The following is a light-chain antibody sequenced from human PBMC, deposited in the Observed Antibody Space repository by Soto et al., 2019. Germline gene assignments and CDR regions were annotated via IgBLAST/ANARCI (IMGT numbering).Light chain of an antibody. CDR3: HQRSNWPPIT. Sequence: EIVLTQSPATLSLSPGERATLSCRASQSVSSYLAWYQQKPGQAPRLLIYDASNRATGIPARFSGSESGTDFTLTISSRETEDFAVYYCHQRSNWPPITFGQGTRLEIK. CDR2: DAS. CDR1: QSVSSY. V-gene: IGKV3-11*01. J-gene: IGKJ5*01.